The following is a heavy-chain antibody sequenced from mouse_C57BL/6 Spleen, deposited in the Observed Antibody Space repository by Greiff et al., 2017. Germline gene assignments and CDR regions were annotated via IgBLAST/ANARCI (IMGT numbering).Heavy chain of an antibody. D-gene: IGHD1-2*01. CDR3: ARALLRGPMDY. V-gene: IGHV3-6*01. CDR2: ISYDGSN. J-gene: IGHJ4*01. CDR1: GYSITSGYY. Sequence: EVKLQESGPGLVKPSQSLSLTCSVTGYSITSGYYWNWIRQFPGNKLEWMGYISYDGSNNYNPSLKNRISITRDTSKNQFFLKLNSVTTEDTATYYCARALLRGPMDYWGQGTSVTVSS.